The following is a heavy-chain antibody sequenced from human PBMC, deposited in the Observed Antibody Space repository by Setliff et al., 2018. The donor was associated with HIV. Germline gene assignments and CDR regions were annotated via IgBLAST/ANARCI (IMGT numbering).Heavy chain of an antibody. CDR1: GYTFTSYY. CDR2: INPSGGST. V-gene: IGHV1-46*01. J-gene: IGHJ5*02. D-gene: IGHD2-21*01. CDR3: ARDLTLAYCGYLIPLNWFDP. Sequence: ASVKVSCKASGYTFTSYYMHWVRQAPGQGLEWMGIINPSGGSTSYAQKFQGRVTMTRDTSTSTVYMELSSLRSEDTAVYYCARDLTLAYCGYLIPLNWFDPWGQGTLVTVSS.